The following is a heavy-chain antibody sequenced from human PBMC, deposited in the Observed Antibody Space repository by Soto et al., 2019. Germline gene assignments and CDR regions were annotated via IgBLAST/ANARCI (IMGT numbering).Heavy chain of an antibody. Sequence: QVQLVESGGGVVQPGRSLRLSCAASGFTFNRHPLHWVRQAPGKGLEWVAVISHDGNNKYYADSVKGRFTISRDNSMNMLYLQMHGLKTEDTAIFYGARASGHIYATLHGPFDHWGQGALVTVSS. D-gene: IGHD2-8*01. J-gene: IGHJ4*02. V-gene: IGHV3-30-3*01. CDR1: GFTFNRHP. CDR2: ISHDGNNK. CDR3: ARASGHIYATLHGPFDH.